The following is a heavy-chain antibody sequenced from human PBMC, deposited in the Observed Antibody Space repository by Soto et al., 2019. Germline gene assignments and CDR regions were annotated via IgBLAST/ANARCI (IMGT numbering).Heavy chain of an antibody. D-gene: IGHD3-22*01. CDR2: IYHSGST. J-gene: IGHJ6*02. CDR3: AGSAYYHNSGMDV. V-gene: IGHV4-30-2*01. CDR1: GGSISSGGYS. Sequence: QLQLQESGSGLVKPSQTLSLTCAVSGGSISSGGYSWSWIRQPPGKGLEWIGYIYHSGSTYYNPSPTSRVTISVDRSKTPFSLQLSSVPAADTSVYYCAGSAYYHNSGMDVWGQGTTVTVSS.